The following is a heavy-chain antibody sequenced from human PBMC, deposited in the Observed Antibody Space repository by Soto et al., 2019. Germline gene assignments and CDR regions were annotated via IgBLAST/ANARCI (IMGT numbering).Heavy chain of an antibody. CDR1: GGSINSGGFS. D-gene: IGHD3-16*01. CDR2: ISHSGTT. Sequence: PSETLSLTCAVTGGSINSGGFSWNWIRQPPGKGLEWIAYISHSGTTHYNPSLRSRVTISMDTSKNQFSLMLTSVTAADTAVYYCARERSGGGEFDPWGQGTLVTVSS. J-gene: IGHJ5*02. CDR3: ARERSGGGEFDP. V-gene: IGHV4-30-2*01.